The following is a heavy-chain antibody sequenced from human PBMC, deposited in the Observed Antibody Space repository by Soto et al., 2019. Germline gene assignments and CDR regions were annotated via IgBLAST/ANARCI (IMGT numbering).Heavy chain of an antibody. CDR1: GFTFSSYA. Sequence: EVQLLESGGGLVQPGGSLRLSCAASGFTFSSYAMSWVRQAPGKGLEWVSAISGSGGSTYYADSVKGRFTISRDNSKNAMYLQMNSLRAEDTAVYYCAKPIESDFWSGYYGWGQGTLVTVSS. CDR2: ISGSGGST. V-gene: IGHV3-23*01. D-gene: IGHD3-3*01. J-gene: IGHJ4*02. CDR3: AKPIESDFWSGYYG.